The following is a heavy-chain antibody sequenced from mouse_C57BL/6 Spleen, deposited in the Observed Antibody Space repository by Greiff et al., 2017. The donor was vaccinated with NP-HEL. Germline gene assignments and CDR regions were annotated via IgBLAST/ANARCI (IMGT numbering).Heavy chain of an antibody. Sequence: DVKLQESGPGLVKPSQSLSLTCSVTGYSITSGYYWNWIRQFPGNKLEWMGYISYDGSNNYNPSLKNRISITRDTSKNQFFLKLNSVTTEDTATYYCARERGDGYFSFAYWGQGTLVTVSA. D-gene: IGHD2-3*01. CDR1: GYSITSGYY. J-gene: IGHJ3*01. CDR2: ISYDGSN. V-gene: IGHV3-6*01. CDR3: ARERGDGYFSFAY.